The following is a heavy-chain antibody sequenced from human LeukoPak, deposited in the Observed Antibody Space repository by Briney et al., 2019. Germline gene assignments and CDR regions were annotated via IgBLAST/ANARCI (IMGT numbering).Heavy chain of an antibody. V-gene: IGHV3-23*01. CDR1: GFTFSSYG. Sequence: GGSLRLSCAASGFTFSSYGMHWVRQAPGKGLEWVSAISGGAYSTYYADSVKGRFTISRDNSKNTLYLQMNSLRAEDTAVYYCAKDSPVLTYWGQGTLVTVSS. CDR2: ISGGAYST. CDR3: AKDSPVLTY. J-gene: IGHJ4*02.